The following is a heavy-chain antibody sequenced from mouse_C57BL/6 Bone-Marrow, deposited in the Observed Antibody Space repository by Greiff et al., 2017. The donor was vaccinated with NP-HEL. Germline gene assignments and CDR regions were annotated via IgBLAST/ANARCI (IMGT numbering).Heavy chain of an antibody. CDR1: GYSITSGYY. CDR3: AQTAQSWFAY. V-gene: IGHV3-6*01. Sequence: EVQLQESGPGLVKPSQSLSLTCSVTGYSITSGYYWNWIRQFPGNKLEWMGYISYDGSNNYNPSLKNRISITLDTSKNQFFLKLNSVTTEDTATYYCAQTAQSWFAYWGQGTLVTVSA. J-gene: IGHJ3*01. CDR2: ISYDGSN. D-gene: IGHD3-2*02.